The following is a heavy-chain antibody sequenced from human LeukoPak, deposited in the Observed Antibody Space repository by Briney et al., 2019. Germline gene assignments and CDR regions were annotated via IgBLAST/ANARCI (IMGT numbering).Heavy chain of an antibody. CDR1: GFIFNSYA. CDR3: ARISLRDFYV. CDR2: ISDIGLST. D-gene: IGHD2/OR15-2a*01. V-gene: IGHV3-23*01. J-gene: IGHJ3*01. Sequence: GGSLRLSCAASGFIFNSYAMSWVRQAPGKGLEWVSTISDIGLSTYYADSVKGRLTISRDNSKNTLSLLLSSLRADDTAIYYRARISLRDFYVWGQGTTVTVSS.